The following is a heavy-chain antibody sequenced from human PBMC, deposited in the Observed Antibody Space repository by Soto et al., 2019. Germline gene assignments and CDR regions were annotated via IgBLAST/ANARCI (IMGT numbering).Heavy chain of an antibody. CDR2: IYYSGST. V-gene: IGHV4-39*01. D-gene: IGHD3-10*01. CDR3: ARSWYGSGSLDWFDP. CDR1: GGSISSSGYY. Sequence: SETLSLTCSVSGGSISSSGYYWGWIRQPPGKGLEWIGSIYYSGSTYNNPSLKSRVTISVDTSKNQFSLKMSSVTAADTAVYYCARSWYGSGSLDWFDPWGQGTLVTVSS. J-gene: IGHJ5*02.